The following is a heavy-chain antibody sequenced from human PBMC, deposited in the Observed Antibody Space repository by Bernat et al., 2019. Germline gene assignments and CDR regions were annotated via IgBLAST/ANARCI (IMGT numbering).Heavy chain of an antibody. Sequence: QLQLQESGPGLVKPSETLSLTCTVSGGSISSSSYYWGWIRQPPGKGLVWIGSIHSSGRTYYNPPLKSRFTISVDTAKSQFSQKLSSVTAADTAVYYYARHAEGVAAHFDYWDQGTLVTVSS. V-gene: IGHV4-39*01. D-gene: IGHD6-13*01. CDR1: GGSISSSSYY. CDR3: ARHAEGVAAHFDY. CDR2: IHSSGRT. J-gene: IGHJ4*02.